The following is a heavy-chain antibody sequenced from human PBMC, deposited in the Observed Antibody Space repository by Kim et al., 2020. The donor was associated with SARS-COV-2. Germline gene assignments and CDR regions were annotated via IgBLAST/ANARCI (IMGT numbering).Heavy chain of an antibody. V-gene: IGHV4-31*03. CDR1: GGSISSGGYY. CDR3: ARVTRGSGSGYYGMDV. J-gene: IGHJ6*02. CDR2: IYYSGST. Sequence: SETLSLTCTVSGGSISSGGYYWSWIRQHPGKGLEWIGYIYYSGSTYYNPSLKSRVTISVDTSKNQFSLKLSSVTAADTAVYYCARVTRGSGSGYYGMDVWGQGTTVTVSS. D-gene: IGHD3-10*01.